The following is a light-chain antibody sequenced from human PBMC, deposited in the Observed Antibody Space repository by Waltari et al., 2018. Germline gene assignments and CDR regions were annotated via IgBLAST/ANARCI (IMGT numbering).Light chain of an antibody. J-gene: IGKJ2*01. CDR1: QSIYSN. V-gene: IGKV3-15*01. Sequence: EIVRTQSTATLSVSQGERATLSCRASQSIYSNLAWYQQKPGQAPRLLIYGASTRATGIPARFSGSGSGTEFTLTISSLQSEDFAVYYCQQYSQYYTFAHGTKLEIK. CDR2: GAS. CDR3: QQYSQYYT.